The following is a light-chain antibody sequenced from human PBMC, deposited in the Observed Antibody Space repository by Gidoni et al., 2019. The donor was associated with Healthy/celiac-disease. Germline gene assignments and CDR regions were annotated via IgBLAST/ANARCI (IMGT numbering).Light chain of an antibody. CDR3: QQSYSTPLT. V-gene: IGKV1-39*01. Sequence: DIQMTQSPSSLSASVGDRVTITCRASQSISSYLNWYHQKPGKAPKLLIYAASSLQSGVPSRFSGSGSGTDFTLTISILQPEDFATYYCQQSYSTPLTFGGGTKVEIK. J-gene: IGKJ4*01. CDR2: AAS. CDR1: QSISSY.